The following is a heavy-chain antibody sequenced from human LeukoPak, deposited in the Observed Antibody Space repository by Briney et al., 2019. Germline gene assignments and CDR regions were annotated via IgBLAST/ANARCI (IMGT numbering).Heavy chain of an antibody. CDR1: GGTFSSYA. V-gene: IGHV1-69*13. CDR2: IIPIFGTA. D-gene: IGHD6-13*01. J-gene: IGHJ5*02. CDR3: AREVRGGSSSWYWFDP. Sequence: ASVKVSCKASGGTFSSYAISWVRQAPGQGLEWMGGIIPIFGTANYAQKFQGRVTITADESTSTAYMELSSLRSEDTAVYYCAREVRGGSSSWYWFDPWGQGTLVTVSS.